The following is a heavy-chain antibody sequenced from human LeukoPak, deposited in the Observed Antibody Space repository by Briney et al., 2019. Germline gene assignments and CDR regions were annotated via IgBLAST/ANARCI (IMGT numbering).Heavy chain of an antibody. D-gene: IGHD6-13*01. Sequence: TGGSLRLSCAACGFIFSRYWVRWVRQARGKGGEGVANIRKDGSEKYYVVPVKGRLTISRDNAKNLLYLQMNRLRAEDTAVYYCARVGDSSSWYYYYVIHVWGQGTRLTV. CDR1: GFIFSRYW. V-gene: IGHV3-7*01. J-gene: IGHJ6*02. CDR2: IRKDGSEK. CDR3: ARVGDSSSWYYYYVIHV.